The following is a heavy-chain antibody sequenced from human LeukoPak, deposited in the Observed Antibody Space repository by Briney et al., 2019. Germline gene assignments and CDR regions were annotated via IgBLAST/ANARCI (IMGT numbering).Heavy chain of an antibody. CDR2: IQNDEIDK. D-gene: IGHD2-2*01. Sequence: PGGSLRLSCAASGFTFATYGMHWVRLAPGKGLEWVAFIQNDEIDKFYADSVKGRFTISRDNSKNTLYLQMNSLRAEDTAVYYCAKKRVITTPAAIDWYFDLWGRGTLLTVSS. CDR1: GFTFATYG. V-gene: IGHV3-30*02. CDR3: AKKRVITTPAAIDWYFDL. J-gene: IGHJ2*01.